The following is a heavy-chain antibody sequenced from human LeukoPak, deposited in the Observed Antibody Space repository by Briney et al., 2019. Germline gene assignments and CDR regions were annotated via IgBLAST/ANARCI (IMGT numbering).Heavy chain of an antibody. CDR3: ARDFDSYYYDSSGYYADPYFDY. V-gene: IGHV4-39*07. J-gene: IGHJ4*02. D-gene: IGHD3-22*01. CDR1: GGSISSSSYY. CDR2: IYYSGST. Sequence: PSETLSLTCTVSGGSISSSSYYWGWIRQPPGKGLEWIGSIYYSGSTYYNPSLKSRVTISVDTSKNQFSLKPSSVTAADTAVYYCARDFDSYYYDSSGYYADPYFDYWGQGTLVTVSS.